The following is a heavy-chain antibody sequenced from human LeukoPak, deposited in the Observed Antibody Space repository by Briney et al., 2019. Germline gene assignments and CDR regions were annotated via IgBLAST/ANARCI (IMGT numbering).Heavy chain of an antibody. J-gene: IGHJ4*02. V-gene: IGHV1-2*02. Sequence: ASVTVSCKASGYTFTSYGISWVRQAPGQGLEWMGWINPNSGGTNYAQKFQGRVTMTRDTSISTAYMELSRLRSDDTAVYYCARDGDYYDSSGTWGQGTLVTVSS. CDR3: ARDGDYYDSSGT. CDR1: GYTFTSYG. CDR2: INPNSGGT. D-gene: IGHD3-22*01.